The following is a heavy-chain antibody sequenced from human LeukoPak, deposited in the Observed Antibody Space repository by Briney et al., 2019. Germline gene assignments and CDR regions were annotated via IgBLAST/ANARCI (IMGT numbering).Heavy chain of an antibody. Sequence: GGSLRLSCAASGFTFSDYSMNWVRQAPGKGLEWISYIGIDSGNTNYADSVKGQFTISGDKAKNSLYLQMNSLRVEDTAVYYCARDYKYAFDNWGQGTLVTVSS. CDR1: GFTFSDYS. CDR2: IGIDSGNT. D-gene: IGHD5-24*01. CDR3: ARDYKYAFDN. J-gene: IGHJ4*02. V-gene: IGHV3-48*01.